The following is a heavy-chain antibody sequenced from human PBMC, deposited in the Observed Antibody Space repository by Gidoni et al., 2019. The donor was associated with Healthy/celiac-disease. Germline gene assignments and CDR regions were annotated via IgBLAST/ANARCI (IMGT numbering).Heavy chain of an antibody. CDR2: IYWDDDK. Sequence: QITLKESGPTLVKPTQTLTLTCTFSGFSLSTSGVGVGWIRQPPGKALEWLALIYWDDDKRYSPSLKSRLTITKDTSKNQVVLTMTNMDPVDTATYYCAHCTGPSGSYFANDAFDIWGQGTMVTVSS. J-gene: IGHJ3*02. D-gene: IGHD1-26*01. CDR1: GFSLSTSGVG. CDR3: AHCTGPSGSYFANDAFDI. V-gene: IGHV2-5*02.